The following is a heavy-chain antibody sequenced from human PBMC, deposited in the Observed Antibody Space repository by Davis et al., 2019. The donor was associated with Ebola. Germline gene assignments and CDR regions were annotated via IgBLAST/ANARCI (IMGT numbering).Heavy chain of an antibody. J-gene: IGHJ6*03. V-gene: IGHV3-7*03. CDR3: VRDRDYWVHSYMDV. Sequence: PGGSLRLSCVASGFTFRSYWMSWVRQAPGKGLEWVADIKQDGSETYYVESVEGRFTISRDNTKNSLYLKMKSLRVEDTAVYYCVRDRDYWVHSYMDVWGNGTTVIVSS. CDR2: IKQDGSET. D-gene: IGHD2-8*02. CDR1: GFTFRSYW.